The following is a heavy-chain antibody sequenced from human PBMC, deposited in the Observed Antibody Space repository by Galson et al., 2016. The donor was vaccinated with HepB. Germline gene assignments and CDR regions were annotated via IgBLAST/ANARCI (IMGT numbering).Heavy chain of an antibody. V-gene: IGHV4-39*01. Sequence: SETLSLTCTVSGDSISDSTNYWDWIRQTPGKGLEWIGSIFYGGSIYYKSSPKSRATISLDTSKNQFSLQLSSVTAADTTVYYCARRIRGDWGDYFDSWGQGTLVTVSS. CDR1: GDSISDSTNY. CDR3: ARRIRGDWGDYFDS. CDR2: IFYGGSI. J-gene: IGHJ4*02. D-gene: IGHD3-10*01.